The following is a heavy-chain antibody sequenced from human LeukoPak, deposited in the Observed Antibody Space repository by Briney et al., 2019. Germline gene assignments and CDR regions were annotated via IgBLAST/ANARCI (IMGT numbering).Heavy chain of an antibody. J-gene: IGHJ4*02. CDR3: ARKSYYGDYFDY. CDR1: GYSISSGYY. Sequence: PSETLSLTCAVSGYSISSGYYWGWIRQPPGKGLEWIATIYHSGSTYYNPSLKSRVTISVDTSKNQFSLKLSSVTAADTAVYYCARKSYYGDYFDYWGQGTLVTVSS. CDR2: IYHSGST. D-gene: IGHD4-17*01. V-gene: IGHV4-38-2*01.